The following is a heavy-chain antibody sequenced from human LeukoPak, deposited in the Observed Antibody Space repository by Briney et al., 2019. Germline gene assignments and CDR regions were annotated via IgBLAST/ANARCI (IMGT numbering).Heavy chain of an antibody. CDR2: ISYDGSNK. J-gene: IGHJ4*02. D-gene: IGHD1-1*01. CDR3: VASWNRQQRDY. CDR1: GFTFSSYG. Sequence: PGRSLRLSCAASGFTFSSYGMHWVRQAPGKGLEWVAVISYDGSNKYYADSVKGRFTISRDNSKNTLYLQMNSLRAEDTAVYYCVASWNRQQRDYWGQGILVTVSS. V-gene: IGHV3-30*03.